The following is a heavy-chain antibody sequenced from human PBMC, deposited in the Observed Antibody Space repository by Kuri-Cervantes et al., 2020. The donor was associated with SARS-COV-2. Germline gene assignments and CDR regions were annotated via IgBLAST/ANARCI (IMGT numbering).Heavy chain of an antibody. CDR1: GYTLSELS. J-gene: IGHJ3*02. V-gene: IGHV1-24*01. CDR3: TTANWSDAFDT. CDR2: FDPEDSET. D-gene: IGHD1-1*01. Sequence: ASVKVSCKVSGYTLSELSIHWVRQTPEKGLEWMGGFDPEDSETIYAQRFQGRAAMTDDTSTDTHYMDLSGLRSEDTAIYFCTTANWSDAFDTWGQGTMVTVSS.